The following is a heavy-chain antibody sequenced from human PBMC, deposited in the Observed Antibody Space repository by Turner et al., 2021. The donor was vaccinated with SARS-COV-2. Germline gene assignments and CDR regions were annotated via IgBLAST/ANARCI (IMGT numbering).Heavy chain of an antibody. CDR1: GFTFSSYA. J-gene: IGHJ4*02. D-gene: IGHD3-22*01. CDR2: ISYDGSNK. Sequence: QVQLVESGGGVFQPGRSLRLSCAASGFTFSSYAMHWVRQAPGKGLEWVAVISYDGSNKYYADSVKGRFTISRDNSKNTLYLQMNSLRAEDTAVYYCARGPRYYDSSGYYYSAVIGDSFDYWGQGTLVTVSS. V-gene: IGHV3-30*04. CDR3: ARGPRYYDSSGYYYSAVIGDSFDY.